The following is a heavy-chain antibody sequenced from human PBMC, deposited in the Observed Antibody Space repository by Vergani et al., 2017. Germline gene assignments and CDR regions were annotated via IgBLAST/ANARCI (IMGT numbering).Heavy chain of an antibody. CDR2: IRSKNDGGTA. CDR1: GITFKNAW. CDR3: AKVGRSEVAGTFGAFDI. V-gene: IGHV3-15*01. Sequence: EVQVVESGGGLIKPGGSLRLSCVVSGITFKNAWINWVRQAPGKGLEWIGRIRSKNDGGTADYAAPLKGRFTISRDDSKDSAFLLVNNLKTEDTAGYYFAKVGRSEVAGTFGAFDIWGQGTMVTVSS. D-gene: IGHD6-19*01. J-gene: IGHJ3*02.